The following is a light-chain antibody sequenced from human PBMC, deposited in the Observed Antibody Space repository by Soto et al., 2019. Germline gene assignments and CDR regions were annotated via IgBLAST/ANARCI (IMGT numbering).Light chain of an antibody. CDR2: AAS. Sequence: DIQMTQSPSSLSASVGDRVTITFRASQSISSYLNWYQQKPGKAPKLLIYAASSLQSGVPSRFSGSGSGTDFTLTISSLQPEDFATYYCQQSYSTRPITFGQGTRLETK. CDR1: QSISSY. V-gene: IGKV1-39*01. CDR3: QQSYSTRPIT. J-gene: IGKJ5*01.